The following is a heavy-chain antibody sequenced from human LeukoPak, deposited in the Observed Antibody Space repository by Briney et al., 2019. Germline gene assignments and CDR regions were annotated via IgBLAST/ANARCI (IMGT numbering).Heavy chain of an antibody. J-gene: IGHJ4*02. Sequence: PGGSLRLSCAASGFTFNWNWMSWVRQAPGRGLEWVANIKEDGSEKYYVDSVKGRFTISRDNAKNPLYLQMNSLRAEDTAVYYCARDYPQLGPRFEHWGQGTLVTVSS. V-gene: IGHV3-7*01. CDR1: GFTFNWNW. CDR2: IKEDGSEK. CDR3: ARDYPQLGPRFEH. D-gene: IGHD6-6*01.